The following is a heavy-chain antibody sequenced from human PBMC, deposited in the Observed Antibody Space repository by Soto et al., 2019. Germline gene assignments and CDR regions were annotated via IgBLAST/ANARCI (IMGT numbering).Heavy chain of an antibody. Sequence: SETLSLTCAVSGYSISSGYYWGWIRQPPGKGLEWIGSIYHSGSTYYNPSLKSRVTISVDTSKNQFSLRLSSVTAADTAVYYCATVPRGYSTTDYWGQGTLVTVSS. CDR2: IYHSGST. CDR3: ATVPRGYSTTDY. J-gene: IGHJ4*02. V-gene: IGHV4-38-2*01. CDR1: GYSISSGYY. D-gene: IGHD2-2*01.